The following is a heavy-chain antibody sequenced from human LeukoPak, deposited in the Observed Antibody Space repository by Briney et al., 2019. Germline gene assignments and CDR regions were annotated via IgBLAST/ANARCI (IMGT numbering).Heavy chain of an antibody. D-gene: IGHD2-8*01. CDR3: AIDSNHVFPN. CDR2: IRSKSDGGTT. V-gene: IGHV3-15*01. Sequence: GGSLRLSCATSEFTFSNAWMSWVRQFPGKGLEWVGRIRSKSDGGTTDYAAPVQGRFTMSRDDSKNTLYLQMNSLKMEDTAVYYCAIDSNHVFPNWGRGTLVTVSS. J-gene: IGHJ4*02. CDR1: EFTFSNAW.